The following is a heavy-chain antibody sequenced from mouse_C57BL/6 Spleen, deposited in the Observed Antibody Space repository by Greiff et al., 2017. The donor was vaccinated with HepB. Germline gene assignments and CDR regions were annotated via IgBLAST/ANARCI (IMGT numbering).Heavy chain of an antibody. CDR1: GFTFSDYG. Sequence: EVKLVESGGGLVKPGGSLKLSCAASGFTFSDYGMHWVRQAPEKGLEWVAYISSGSSTIYYADTVKGRFTISRDNAKNTLFLQMTSLRSEDTAMYYCARGVYGYDVDYWGQGTLVTVSA. V-gene: IGHV5-17*01. CDR2: ISSGSSTI. CDR3: ARGVYGYDVDY. J-gene: IGHJ3*01. D-gene: IGHD2-2*01.